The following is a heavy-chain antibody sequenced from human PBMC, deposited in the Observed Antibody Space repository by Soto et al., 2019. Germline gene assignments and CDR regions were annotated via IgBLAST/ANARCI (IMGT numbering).Heavy chain of an antibody. CDR2: IMPFFGSG. J-gene: IGHJ4*02. D-gene: IGHD3-22*01. CDR3: ARDRAGYYSHFVY. Sequence: QVYLVQSGAEVKKPGSSVKVSCKALRGTFTNYAFSWVRQAPGQGLEWMGGIMPFFGSGNYAQKFQGRINITADESTSSVYLELTSLRSEDTAVYYCARDRAGYYSHFVYSGQGTLVTVSS. CDR1: RGTFTNYA. V-gene: IGHV1-69*01.